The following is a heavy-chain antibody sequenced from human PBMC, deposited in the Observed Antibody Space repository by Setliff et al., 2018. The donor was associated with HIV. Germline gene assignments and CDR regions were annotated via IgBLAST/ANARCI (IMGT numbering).Heavy chain of an antibody. J-gene: IGHJ4*02. CDR1: GGSISSSSYY. CDR3: ARALAGGSGWNYFDL. V-gene: IGHV4-39*01. Sequence: PSETLSLTCTVSGGSISSSSYYWGWIRQPPGKGLEWIGNIYSSGSTYYNASLQSRVTIFVDTSKNQFSLKLSSVTAADTAVYFCARALAGGSGWNYFDLWGPGTLVTV. CDR2: IYSSGST. D-gene: IGHD6-19*01.